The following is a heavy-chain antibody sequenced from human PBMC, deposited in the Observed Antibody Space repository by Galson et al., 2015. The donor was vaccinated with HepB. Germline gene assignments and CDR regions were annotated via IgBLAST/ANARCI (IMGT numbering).Heavy chain of an antibody. CDR3: ARAETTVVSDAFDI. CDR2: IIPIFGTA. J-gene: IGHJ3*02. D-gene: IGHD4-23*01. Sequence: SVKVSCKASGGTFSSYAISWVRQAPGQGLEWMGGIIPIFGTANYAQKFQGRVTITADESTSTAYMELSSLRAEDTAVYYCARAETTVVSDAFDIWGQGTMVTVSS. V-gene: IGHV1-69*13. CDR1: GGTFSSYA.